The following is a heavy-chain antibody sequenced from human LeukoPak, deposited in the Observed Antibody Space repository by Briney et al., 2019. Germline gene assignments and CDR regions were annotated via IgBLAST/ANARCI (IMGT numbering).Heavy chain of an antibody. D-gene: IGHD2-2*01. CDR2: IIPIFGTA. J-gene: IGHJ2*01. Sequence: SVKVSCKASGGTFSSYAISWVRQAPGQGLKWMGGIIPIFGTANYAQKFQGRVTITTDESTSTAYMELSSLRSEDTAVYYCARDSDQDWYFDLWGRGTLVTVSS. V-gene: IGHV1-69*05. CDR1: GGTFSSYA. CDR3: ARDSDQDWYFDL.